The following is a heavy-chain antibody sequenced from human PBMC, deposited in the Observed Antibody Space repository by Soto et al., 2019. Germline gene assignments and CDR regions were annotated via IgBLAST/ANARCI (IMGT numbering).Heavy chain of an antibody. V-gene: IGHV3-23*01. CDR2: TKHAGDNT. D-gene: IGHD5-18*01. Sequence: SGGLRVSCAASDFTFRNSPMTWVRQAPGKGLEWVSTTKHAGDNTQYADSVRGRFTISRDNYKDTLHLQMNSLRVEDTPLYYCGKAAYGYADYWGLGTLVTVSS. J-gene: IGHJ4*02. CDR1: DFTFRNSP. CDR3: GKAAYGYADY.